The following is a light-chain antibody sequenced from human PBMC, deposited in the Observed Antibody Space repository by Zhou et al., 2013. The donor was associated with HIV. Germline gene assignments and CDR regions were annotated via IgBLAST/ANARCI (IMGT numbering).Light chain of an antibody. V-gene: IGKV3-15*01. J-gene: IGKJ2*01. CDR2: GAS. Sequence: EIVMTQSPATLSVSPGDRAALSCWASQSVSSNLAWYQQKPGQAPRLLMSGASTRATDIPDRFSGNGSGTEFTLTISSLQSEDFAVYYCQQYNNWPPYTFGQGTKLEIK. CDR1: QSVSSN. CDR3: QQYNNWPPYT.